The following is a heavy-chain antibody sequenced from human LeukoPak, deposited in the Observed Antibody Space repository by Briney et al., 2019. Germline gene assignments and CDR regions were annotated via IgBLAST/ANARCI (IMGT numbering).Heavy chain of an antibody. V-gene: IGHV3-21*01. CDR3: ARGANCSGGSCYTPKY. Sequence: GGSLRLSCAASGFSFSDYRMNWVRQAPGEGLEWVPSISSGSSHIYYADSVKGRFTISRDNAKDLLYLQMNSLRAEDTAVYYCARGANCSGGSCYTPKYWGQGTLVTVSS. CDR2: ISSGSSHI. CDR1: GFSFSDYR. J-gene: IGHJ4*02. D-gene: IGHD2-15*01.